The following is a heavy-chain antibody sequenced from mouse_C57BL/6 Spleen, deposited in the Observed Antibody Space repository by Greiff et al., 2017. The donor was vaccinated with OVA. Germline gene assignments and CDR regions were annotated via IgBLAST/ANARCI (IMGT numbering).Heavy chain of an antibody. CDR3: ARGDWDEDY. V-gene: IGHV1-50*01. D-gene: IGHD4-1*01. J-gene: IGHJ2*01. Sequence: QVQLQQSGAELVKPGASVKLSCKASGYTFTSYWMQWVKQRPGQGLEWIGEIDPSDSYTNYNQKFKGKATLTVDTSSSTAYMQLSSLTSEDSAVYYCARGDWDEDYWGQGTTLTVSS. CDR1: GYTFTSYW. CDR2: IDPSDSYT.